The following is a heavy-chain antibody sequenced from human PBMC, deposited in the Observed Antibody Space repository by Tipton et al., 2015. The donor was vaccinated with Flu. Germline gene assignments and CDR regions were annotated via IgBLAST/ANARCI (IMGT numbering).Heavy chain of an antibody. V-gene: IGHV5-51*01. CDR2: IYPGDSDT. CDR3: AREAGYYDTSGHGGEWAFDI. CDR1: GYRFSSYW. D-gene: IGHD3-22*01. J-gene: IGHJ3*02. Sequence: VQLVQSGAEVKKPGESLKISCKGSGYRFSSYWIGWVRQMPGKGLEWMGIIYPGDSDTRYRPSFQGHVTISVDKSIGTAYLQWSSLKASDTAMYYCAREAGYYDTSGHGGEWAFDIWGQGTMVPVSS.